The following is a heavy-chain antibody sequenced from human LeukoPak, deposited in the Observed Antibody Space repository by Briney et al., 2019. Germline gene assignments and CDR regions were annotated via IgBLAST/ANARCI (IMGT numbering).Heavy chain of an antibody. CDR2: INDSGST. V-gene: IGHV4-34*01. D-gene: IGHD3-10*01. Sequence: SETLSLTCAVYGGSFSGYYWSWVRQPPGKGVEWVGEINDSGSTNYNTSLKSRVTISVDTSKNKFSRTMRCVTAEDTAVYYCARLYRRITMVRGAPGGGFDYWGQGTLVTVSS. CDR1: GGSFSGYY. CDR3: ARLYRRITMVRGAPGGGFDY. J-gene: IGHJ4*02.